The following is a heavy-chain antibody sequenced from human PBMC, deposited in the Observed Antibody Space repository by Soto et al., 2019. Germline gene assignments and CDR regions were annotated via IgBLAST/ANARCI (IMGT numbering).Heavy chain of an antibody. D-gene: IGHD4-4*01. Sequence: PGGSLRLSCAASGFTFSSYAMSWVRQAPGKGLEWVSSISSSSSYIYYADSVKGRFTISRDNAKNSLYLQMNSLRAEDTAVYYCARALSPTVKRAAWAFDIWGQGTMVTGSS. CDR3: ARALSPTVKRAAWAFDI. CDR1: GFTFSSYA. CDR2: ISSSSSYI. V-gene: IGHV3-21*01. J-gene: IGHJ3*02.